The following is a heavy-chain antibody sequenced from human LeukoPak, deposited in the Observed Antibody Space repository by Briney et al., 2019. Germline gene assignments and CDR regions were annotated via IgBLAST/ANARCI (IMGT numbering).Heavy chain of an antibody. CDR3: ARSCRILDIVATIRARLGGNGFDI. V-gene: IGHV4-39*07. CDR2: RYYSVRS. Sequence: SVTLSLPCTVSGGCLSSISDYWGWICRPRGGGGVWIGCRYYSVRSCYSPSLKSRVTIAVETSKNQFSLKLSSVTAADKAVYYCARSCRILDIVATIRARLGGNGFDIWGQGTMVTVSS. CDR1: GGCLSSISDY. J-gene: IGHJ3*02. D-gene: IGHD5-12*01.